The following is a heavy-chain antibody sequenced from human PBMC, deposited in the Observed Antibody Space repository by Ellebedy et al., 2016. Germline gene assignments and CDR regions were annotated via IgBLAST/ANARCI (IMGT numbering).Heavy chain of an antibody. CDR1: GYTFTSYA. Sequence: ASVKVSCKASGYTFTSYAMHWVRQAPGQRLEWMGWINAGNGNTKYSQKFQGRVTITRDKSTSTAYMELSSLRSEDTAVYYCARAYCGGDCYSTHTTFHWYFDLWGRGTLVTVSS. V-gene: IGHV1-3*01. D-gene: IGHD2-21*02. CDR3: ARAYCGGDCYSTHTTFHWYFDL. J-gene: IGHJ2*01. CDR2: INAGNGNT.